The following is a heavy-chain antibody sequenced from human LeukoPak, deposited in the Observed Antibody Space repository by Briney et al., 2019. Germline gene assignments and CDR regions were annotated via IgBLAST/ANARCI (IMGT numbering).Heavy chain of an antibody. V-gene: IGHV4-34*01. CDR3: ARGQGYSYVTRVGVPLVY. CDR1: GGSFSGYY. D-gene: IGHD5-18*01. CDR2: INHSGST. J-gene: IGHJ4*02. Sequence: SETLSLTCAVYGGSFSGYYWSWIRQPPGKGLEWIGEINHSGSTNYNPSLKSRVTISVDTSKNQFSLKLSSVTAADTAVYYCARGQGYSYVTRVGVPLVYWGQGTLVTVSS.